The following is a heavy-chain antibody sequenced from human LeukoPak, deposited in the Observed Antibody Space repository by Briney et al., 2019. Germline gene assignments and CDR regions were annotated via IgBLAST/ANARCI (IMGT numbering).Heavy chain of an antibody. CDR3: ARDSSGWYVSWFDP. J-gene: IGHJ5*02. CDR2: IIAIFGTA. Sequence: SVKVSCKASGGIFRSNAISWVRQAPGQGLEWMGGIIAIFGTANYAQKFQGRVTITADESTSTVYMELSSLRSDDAAVYYCARDSSGWYVSWFDPWGQGTLVTVSS. D-gene: IGHD6-19*01. V-gene: IGHV1-69*13. CDR1: GGIFRSNA.